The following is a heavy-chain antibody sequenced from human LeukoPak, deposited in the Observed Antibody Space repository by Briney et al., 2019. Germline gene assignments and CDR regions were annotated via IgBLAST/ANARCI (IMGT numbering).Heavy chain of an antibody. V-gene: IGHV3-74*01. J-gene: IGHJ4*02. Sequence: PGGSLRLSCAASGYTLRSYWMHWVRQAPGKGLVWVSRINGDGSSTTYADSVKGRFIISRDNAENTLYLQMNSLRAEDTAVYYFVRGGSGSYSPFDYWDQGTLVTVFS. CDR3: VRGGSGSYSPFDY. D-gene: IGHD1-26*01. CDR1: GYTLRSYW. CDR2: INGDGSST.